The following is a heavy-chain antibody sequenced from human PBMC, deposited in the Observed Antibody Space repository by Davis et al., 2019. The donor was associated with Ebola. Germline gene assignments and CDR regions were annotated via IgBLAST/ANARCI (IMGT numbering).Heavy chain of an antibody. CDR2: ISSGSSYI. CDR1: GFTFSSYS. J-gene: IGHJ4*02. V-gene: IGHV3-21*01. Sequence: LKISCAASGFTFSSYSMNWVRQAPGKGLEWVSSISSGSSYIYYADSVKGRFTISRDNANNSLYLQMNSLRAEDTAVYYCARAPYSGSYYADYWGQGTLVTVSS. D-gene: IGHD1-26*01. CDR3: ARAPYSGSYYADY.